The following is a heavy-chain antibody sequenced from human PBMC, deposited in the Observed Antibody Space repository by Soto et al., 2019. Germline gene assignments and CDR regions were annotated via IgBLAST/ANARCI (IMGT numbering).Heavy chain of an antibody. D-gene: IGHD5-12*01. CDR3: AKSPLGGYERFDY. CDR1: GFTFSSYA. J-gene: IGHJ4*02. V-gene: IGHV3-23*01. Sequence: EVQLLASGGGLVQPGGSLRLSCAASGFTFSSYAMSWVRQAPGKGLEWVSAISGSGGSTYYADSVKGRFTISRDNSKNTLYLQMNSLRAEDTAVFYCAKSPLGGYERFDYWGQGTLVTVSS. CDR2: ISGSGGST.